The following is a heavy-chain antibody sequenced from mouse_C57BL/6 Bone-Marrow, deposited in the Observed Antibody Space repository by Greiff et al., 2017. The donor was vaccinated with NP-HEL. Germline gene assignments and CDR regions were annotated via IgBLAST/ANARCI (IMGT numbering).Heavy chain of an antibody. V-gene: IGHV3-6*01. J-gene: IGHJ4*01. CDR3: ARVGYEGAMDY. D-gene: IGHD2-2*01. Sequence: EVQLVESGPGLVKPSQSLSLTCSVTGYSITSGYYWNWIRQFPGNKLEWMGYISYDGSNNYNPSLKNRISITRDTSKNQFFLKLNSVTTEDTATYYCARVGYEGAMDYWGKGTSVTVSS. CDR1: GYSITSGYY. CDR2: ISYDGSN.